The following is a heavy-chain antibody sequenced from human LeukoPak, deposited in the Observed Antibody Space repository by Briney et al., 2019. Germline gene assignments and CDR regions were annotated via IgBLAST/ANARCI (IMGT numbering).Heavy chain of an antibody. CDR1: ASTLSDYW. J-gene: IGHJ4*02. CDR2: IKLVGTEK. D-gene: IGHD2-21*02. Sequence: ASLRLSWSASASTLSDYWMTWFPQAPGRGRRWVADIKLVGTEKYCVDSVKGRFTIPRDGPRSTVFLQMESLTAEDTAVYYCARISVVSDYFEDWGQGTLVTVSS. V-gene: IGHV3-7*01. CDR3: ARISVVSDYFED.